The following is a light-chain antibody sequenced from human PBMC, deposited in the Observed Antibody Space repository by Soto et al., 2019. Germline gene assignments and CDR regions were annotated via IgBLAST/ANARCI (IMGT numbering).Light chain of an antibody. CDR2: YVS. V-gene: IGLV2-11*01. J-gene: IGLJ3*02. CDR1: SSDVV. Sequence: QSALTQPRSVSGSPGQSVTISCTGTSSDVVSWYQQHPGKAPKLIIYYVSQRPSGVPDRFSGSKSGNTASLTISGLQAEDEADYYCCSSAGGVTGVFGGGTKLTVL. CDR3: CSSAGGVTGV.